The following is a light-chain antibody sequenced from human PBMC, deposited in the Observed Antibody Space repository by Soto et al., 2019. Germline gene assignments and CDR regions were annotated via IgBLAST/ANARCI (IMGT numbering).Light chain of an antibody. Sequence: EIGLTQSPATLSLSPGERATLSCRASQSVSSYFAWYQQKPGQAPRLLIYDASNRATGIRARFSGSGSGTDFTLTISSLEPEDFAVYSCQQRSNWPQWTFGQGTKVEIK. CDR3: QQRSNWPQWT. CDR2: DAS. J-gene: IGKJ1*01. CDR1: QSVSSY. V-gene: IGKV3-11*01.